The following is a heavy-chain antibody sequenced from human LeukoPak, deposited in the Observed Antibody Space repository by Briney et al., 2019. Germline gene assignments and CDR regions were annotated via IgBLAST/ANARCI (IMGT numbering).Heavy chain of an antibody. CDR2: IYRSGST. CDR1: GYSISTGYY. V-gene: IGHV4-38-2*02. Sequence: PSETLSLTCTVSGYSISTGYYWGWIRQPPGKGLEWIGSIYRSGSTSYNPSLKSRLTISVDTSKNQFSLNLNSVTAADTAVYYCERKSGSPPAGGVDSLGWGTVVT. CDR3: ERKSGSPPAGGVDS. D-gene: IGHD1-26*01. J-gene: IGHJ4*02.